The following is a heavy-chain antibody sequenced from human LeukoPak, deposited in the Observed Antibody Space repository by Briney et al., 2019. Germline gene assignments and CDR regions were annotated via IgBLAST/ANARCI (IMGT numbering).Heavy chain of an antibody. CDR2: ISNSGRNT. D-gene: IGHD6-6*01. V-gene: IGHV3-23*01. J-gene: IGHJ4*02. CDR3: SNWVEGARPSLDY. CDR1: GFTFRSYA. Sequence: GGSLRLSCSAFGFTFRSYAMAWVRQAPGTGLGWASAISNSGRNTYYADSVKGRFTISRDNSKNTLYLEMNSLRAEDTAVYYCSNWVEGARPSLDYWGQGALVTVSS.